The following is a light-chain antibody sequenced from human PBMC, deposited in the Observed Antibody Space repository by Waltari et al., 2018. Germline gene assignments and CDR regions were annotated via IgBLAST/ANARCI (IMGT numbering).Light chain of an antibody. CDR1: QSINSND. CDR3: LQYGNSPMYT. V-gene: IGKV3-20*01. CDR2: SAS. Sequence: EVVLTQSPGTLSLSPGERATLSCRASQSINSNDLAWFQQRPGQAPRLLIYSASSRASGIPDGFSGSGSGTDFTLTISRLEPEDFAVYYCLQYGNSPMYTFGQGTKLEIK. J-gene: IGKJ2*01.